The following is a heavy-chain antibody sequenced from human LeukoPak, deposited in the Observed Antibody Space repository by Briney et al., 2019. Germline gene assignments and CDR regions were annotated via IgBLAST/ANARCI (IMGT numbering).Heavy chain of an antibody. Sequence: GGSLRLSCAASGFTFSSYAMSWVRQAPGKGLEWVSAVSGSGGSTYYADSVKGRFTISRDNSKNTLYLQMNSLRAEDTAVYYCAKDRPYSGSYLPTFDYWGQGTLVTVSS. V-gene: IGHV3-23*01. CDR2: VSGSGGST. CDR3: AKDRPYSGSYLPTFDY. CDR1: GFTFSSYA. J-gene: IGHJ4*02. D-gene: IGHD1-26*01.